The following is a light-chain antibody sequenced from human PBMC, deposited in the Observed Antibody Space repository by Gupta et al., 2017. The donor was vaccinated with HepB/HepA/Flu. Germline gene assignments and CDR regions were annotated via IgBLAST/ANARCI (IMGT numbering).Light chain of an antibody. CDR2: AAS. V-gene: IGKV1-6*01. CDR1: QGIRND. CDR3: LQDYDYPWT. Sequence: ALQMTPSPSSLSASVGDNVTIPCRASQGIRNDLGWYQQKPGKAPKLLIYAASTLQSRVPSRFSGSGSGTDFTLTISSLQPEDFATYYCLQDYDYPWTFGQGTKVEIK. J-gene: IGKJ1*01.